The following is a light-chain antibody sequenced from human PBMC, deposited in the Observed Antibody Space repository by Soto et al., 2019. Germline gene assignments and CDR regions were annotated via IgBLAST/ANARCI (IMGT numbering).Light chain of an antibody. J-gene: IGKJ4*01. CDR2: EAS. V-gene: IGKV1-33*01. CDR1: QAIGNY. Sequence: DIQMTQSPSSLSASVGDIVTITFQASQAIGNYLTWYQQKPGKAPKLLIYEASNLETGVPSRFSGSGSGTDFTFTINSLQPEDIATYYCQQYDDLPFTFGGGTKVEIK. CDR3: QQYDDLPFT.